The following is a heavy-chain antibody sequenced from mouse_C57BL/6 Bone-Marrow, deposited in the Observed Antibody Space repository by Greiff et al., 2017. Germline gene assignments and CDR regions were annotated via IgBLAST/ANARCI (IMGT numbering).Heavy chain of an antibody. CDR3: ARKANYDGAWFAY. CDR2: INPNNGGT. D-gene: IGHD1-1*01. CDR1: GYTFTDYN. V-gene: IGHV1-22*01. Sequence: VQLKQSGPELVKPGASVKMSCKASGYTFTDYNMHWVKQSHGKSLEWIGYINPNNGGTSYNQKFKGKATLTVNKSSSTAHMELRSLTSEDSAVYYCARKANYDGAWFAYWGQGTLVTVSA. J-gene: IGHJ3*01.